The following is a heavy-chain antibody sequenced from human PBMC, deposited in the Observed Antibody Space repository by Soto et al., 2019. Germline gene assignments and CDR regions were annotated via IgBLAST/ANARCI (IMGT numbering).Heavy chain of an antibody. D-gene: IGHD3-10*01. CDR3: AGVGDGLEVPRRIQSFDH. V-gene: IGHV4-59*01. CDR1: GGSSSTYV. J-gene: IGHJ4*02. CDR2: INYSRNT. Sequence: SETRPLGCTLSGGSSSTYVWSCIRQPPGKRQQWLGYINYSRNTNYNPSLKNRTTMSIDTSKNEFSLKLRSVTATDTAVYDCAGVGDGLEVPRRIQSFDHWAQGTLVTVS.